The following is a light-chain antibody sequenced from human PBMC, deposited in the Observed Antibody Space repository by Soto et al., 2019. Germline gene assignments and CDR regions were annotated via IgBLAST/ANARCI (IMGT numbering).Light chain of an antibody. V-gene: IGLV2-14*01. CDR2: DVS. Sequence: QSALTQPASVSGSPGQSITISCTGTSSDVGGYHYVSWYQQHPGKAPKLMIYDVSNRPSGVSNRFSGSKSGNTASLTISGLQAEDEADYYCSSYTGSSLYVFGTGTKLTVL. CDR1: SSDVGGYHY. J-gene: IGLJ1*01. CDR3: SSYTGSSLYV.